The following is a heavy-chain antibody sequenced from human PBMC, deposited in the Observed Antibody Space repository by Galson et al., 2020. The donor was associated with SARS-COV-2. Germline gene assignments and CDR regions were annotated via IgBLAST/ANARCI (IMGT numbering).Heavy chain of an antibody. CDR1: GGSISSSNW. J-gene: IGHJ4*02. V-gene: IGHV4-4*02. D-gene: IGHD6-13*01. CDR2: IYHSGST. Sequence: SETLSLTCAVSGGSISSSNWWRWVRQPPGKGLEWIGEIYHSGSTNYNPSLKSRVTISVDKSKNQFSLKLSSVTAADTAVYYCARGYSSCWYETFYYFDYWGQGTLVTVSS. CDR3: ARGYSSCWYETFYYFDY.